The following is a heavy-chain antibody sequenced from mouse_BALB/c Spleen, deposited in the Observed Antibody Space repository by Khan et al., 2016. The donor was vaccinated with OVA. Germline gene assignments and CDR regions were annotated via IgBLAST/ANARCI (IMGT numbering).Heavy chain of an antibody. CDR1: GYTFTTYT. D-gene: IGHD2-14*01. CDR3: ARKGAYYGYDGWFSY. V-gene: IGHV1-4*01. Sequence: VQLQESGAELVRPGASVKMSCKASGYTFTTYTMHWVIQRPGKGLEWIGYINPCNGYTNYNQKFKDKSTLTADKSSSTAYMQLSSLTSDYSAVYYCARKGAYYGYDGWFSYWGQGTLVTVSA. J-gene: IGHJ3*01. CDR2: INPCNGYT.